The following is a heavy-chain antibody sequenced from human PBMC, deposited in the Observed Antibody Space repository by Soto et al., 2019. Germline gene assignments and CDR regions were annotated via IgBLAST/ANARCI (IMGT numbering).Heavy chain of an antibody. Sequence: QVPLVESGGGVVQPGRSLRLSCAASGFTFSSYGMHWVRQAPGKGLEWVAVISYDGSNKYYADSVKGRFTISRDNSKNTLYLQMNSLRAEDTAVYYCARIQWYYYYGMDVWGQGTTVTVSS. D-gene: IGHD6-19*01. CDR2: ISYDGSNK. CDR1: GFTFSSYG. J-gene: IGHJ6*02. CDR3: ARIQWYYYYGMDV. V-gene: IGHV3-30*03.